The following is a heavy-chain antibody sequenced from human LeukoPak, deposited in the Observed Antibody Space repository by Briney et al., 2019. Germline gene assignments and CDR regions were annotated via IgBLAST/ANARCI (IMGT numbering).Heavy chain of an antibody. J-gene: IGHJ5*02. CDR2: IYSGGTT. Sequence: GGSLRLSCAVSGFSVTVNYVTWVRRAPGKGLEWVSVIYSGGTTYYADSVKCRFSISSDISKNRVYVQMNSPTSEDTAIYYCARDTRWRGPDDHWCQVTLVTVSP. CDR1: GFSVTVNY. V-gene: IGHV3-66*02. CDR3: ARDTRWRGPDDH. D-gene: IGHD1-14*01.